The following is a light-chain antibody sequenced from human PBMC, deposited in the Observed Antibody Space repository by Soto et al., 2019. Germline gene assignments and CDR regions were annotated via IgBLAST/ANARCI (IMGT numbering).Light chain of an antibody. V-gene: IGKV3-11*01. Sequence: EIVLTQSPATLSLSPGDRATLSCRASQSVSSYLALYQQKPGQAPRLLIYDASNRATGIPARFSGSGSGTDFILTITSLEPEDFAVYYCQQRSNWPSTFGGGTKVEIK. J-gene: IGKJ4*01. CDR1: QSVSSY. CDR2: DAS. CDR3: QQRSNWPST.